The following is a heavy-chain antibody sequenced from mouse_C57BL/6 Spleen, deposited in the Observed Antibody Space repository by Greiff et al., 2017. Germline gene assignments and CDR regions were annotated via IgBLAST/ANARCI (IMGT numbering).Heavy chain of an antibody. CDR2: IDPENGDT. J-gene: IGHJ1*03. V-gene: IGHV14-4*01. CDR1: GFNIKDDY. CDR3: TTWDTVDWYFDV. D-gene: IGHD4-1*01. Sequence: EVQLQQSGAELVRPGASVKLSCTASGFNIKDDYMHWVKQRPEQGLEWIGWIDPENGDTEYASKFQGKATITADTSSNTAYLQLSSLTSEDAAVYYNTTWDTVDWYFDVWGTGTTVTVSS.